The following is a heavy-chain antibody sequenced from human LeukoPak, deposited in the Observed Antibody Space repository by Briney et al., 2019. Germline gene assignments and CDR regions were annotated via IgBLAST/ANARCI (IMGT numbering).Heavy chain of an antibody. J-gene: IGHJ3*02. D-gene: IGHD3-3*01. Sequence: SETLSLTCTVSGGSISSGSYYWSWIRQPAGKGLEWIGRIYTSGSTNYNPSLKSRVTISVDTSKNQFSLKLSSVTAADTAVYYCAREARDYYDFWSGYDAFDIWGQGTMVTVSS. CDR1: GGSISSGSYY. CDR2: IYTSGST. CDR3: AREARDYYDFWSGYDAFDI. V-gene: IGHV4-61*02.